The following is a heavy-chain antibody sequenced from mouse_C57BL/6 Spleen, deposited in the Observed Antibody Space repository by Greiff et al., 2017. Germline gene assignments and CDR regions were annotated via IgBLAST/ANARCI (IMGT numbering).Heavy chain of an antibody. V-gene: IGHV1-19*01. D-gene: IGHD1-1*01. CDR1: GYTFTDYY. J-gene: IGHJ2*01. CDR2: INPYNGGT. CDR3: ARLRDYYGSNFDY. Sequence: EVQLQQSGPVLVKPGASVKMSCKASGYTFTDYYMNWVKQSHGKSLEWIGVINPYNGGTSYNQKFKGKATLTVDKSSSTAYMELNSLTSEDSAVYYCARLRDYYGSNFDYWGQGTTLTVSS.